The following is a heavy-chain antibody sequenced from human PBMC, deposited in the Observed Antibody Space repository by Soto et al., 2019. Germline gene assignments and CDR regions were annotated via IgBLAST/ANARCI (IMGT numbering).Heavy chain of an antibody. Sequence: SETLSLTCTVSGGSIISYYWSWILQPPGKGLEWIGYIYYSGSTNYNPSLKSRAAISVDTSKNQFSLKLSSVTAADTAVYYCARDRGLYYYYYMEVWGKGTTVTVSS. CDR1: GGSIISYY. V-gene: IGHV4-59*01. CDR2: IYYSGST. J-gene: IGHJ6*03. CDR3: ARDRGLYYYYYMEV. D-gene: IGHD3-10*01.